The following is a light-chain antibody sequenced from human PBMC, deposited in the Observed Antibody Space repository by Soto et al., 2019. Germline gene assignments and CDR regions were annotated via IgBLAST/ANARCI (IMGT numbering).Light chain of an antibody. Sequence: EIVMTQSPATLSVSPGEGATLSCRASQSVSSNLAWYQQKPGQAPRLLIYAASTRATGIPDRFRGSGSGTEFTLTITSLQSEDFAVYYCQQYNNWPPLTFGGGTKVEIK. V-gene: IGKV3-15*01. J-gene: IGKJ4*01. CDR1: QSVSSN. CDR2: AAS. CDR3: QQYNNWPPLT.